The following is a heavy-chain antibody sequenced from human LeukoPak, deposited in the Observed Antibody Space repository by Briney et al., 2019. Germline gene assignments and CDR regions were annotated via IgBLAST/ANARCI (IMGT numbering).Heavy chain of an antibody. Sequence: GGSMRLSCEASGFTFSTYAMSWVRQAPGKGLEWVSGISGSGSITYYADSVKGRFTFSRDNSKNMLYLQMNGLRAEDTAVYYCARVIYGSGTYYKGWFDPWGQGTLVTVSS. CDR1: GFTFSTYA. V-gene: IGHV3-23*01. CDR3: ARVIYGSGTYYKGWFDP. CDR2: ISGSGSIT. J-gene: IGHJ5*02. D-gene: IGHD3-10*01.